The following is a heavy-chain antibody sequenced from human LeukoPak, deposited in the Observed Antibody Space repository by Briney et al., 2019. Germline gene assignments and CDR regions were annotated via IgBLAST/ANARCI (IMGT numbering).Heavy chain of an antibody. Sequence: ASVTVSCKASGYTFTSYYMHWVRRAPGQGLEWMGIINPSGGSTSYAQKFQGRVTMTRDMSTSTVYMELSSLRSEDTAVYYCARARYDSSGYDYWGQGTLVTVSS. D-gene: IGHD3-22*01. CDR2: INPSGGST. CDR3: ARARYDSSGYDY. CDR1: GYTFTSYY. V-gene: IGHV1-46*01. J-gene: IGHJ4*02.